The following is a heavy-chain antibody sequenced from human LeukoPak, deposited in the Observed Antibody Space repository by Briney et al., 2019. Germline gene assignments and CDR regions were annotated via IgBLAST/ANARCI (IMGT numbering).Heavy chain of an antibody. Sequence: PGGSLRLSCAASGFTVSSNYMSWVRQAPGKGLEWVSVIYSGGSTYYADSVKGRFTISRDNSKNTLYLQMNSLRAEDTAVYYCARGYCSSTSCYASFDYWGQGTLVTVSS. J-gene: IGHJ4*02. V-gene: IGHV3-66*01. CDR1: GFTVSSNY. CDR2: IYSGGST. D-gene: IGHD2-2*01. CDR3: ARGYCSSTSCYASFDY.